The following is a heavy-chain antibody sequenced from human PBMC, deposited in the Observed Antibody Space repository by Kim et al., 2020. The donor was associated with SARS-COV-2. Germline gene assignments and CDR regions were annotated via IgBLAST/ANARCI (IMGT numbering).Heavy chain of an antibody. J-gene: IGHJ3*01. V-gene: IGHV4-30-4*05. Sequence: NPAIKGRFTIYVDASKNQFSLNLDSVTAADTAVYFCARDSPYAGDAFDVWGPGAMVTVSS. D-gene: IGHD4-17*01. CDR3: ARDSPYAGDAFDV.